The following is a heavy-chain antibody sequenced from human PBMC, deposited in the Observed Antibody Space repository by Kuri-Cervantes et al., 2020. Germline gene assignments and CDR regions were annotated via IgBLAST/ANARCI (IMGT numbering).Heavy chain of an antibody. J-gene: IGHJ6*02. CDR2: MNPNSGNT. CDR3: ARASLENWNYGDYYYYYGMDV. D-gene: IGHD1-7*01. V-gene: IGHV1-8*01. CDR1: GYTFTSYD. Sequence: ASVKVSCKASGYTFTSYDINWVRQATGQGLEWMGWMNPNSGNTGYAQKFQGRVTMTRNTSISTAYMELNSLRAEDTAVYYCARASLENWNYGDYYYYYGMDVWGQGTTVTVSS.